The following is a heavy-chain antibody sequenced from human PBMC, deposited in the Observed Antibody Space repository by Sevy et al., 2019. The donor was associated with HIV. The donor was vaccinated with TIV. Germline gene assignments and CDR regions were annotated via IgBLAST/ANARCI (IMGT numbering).Heavy chain of an antibody. CDR2: ISSSGSTI. J-gene: IGHJ6*02. V-gene: IGHV3-11*01. CDR3: ARVGVMSVGDTNGYYGMDV. D-gene: IGHD1-26*01. Sequence: GGSLRLSCAASGFTFSDYYMSWIRQAPGKGLEWVSYISSSGSTIYYADSVKGRFTISRDNAKNSLYLQMNSLRAEDTAVYYCARVGVMSVGDTNGYYGMDVWGQGTTVTVSS. CDR1: GFTFSDYY.